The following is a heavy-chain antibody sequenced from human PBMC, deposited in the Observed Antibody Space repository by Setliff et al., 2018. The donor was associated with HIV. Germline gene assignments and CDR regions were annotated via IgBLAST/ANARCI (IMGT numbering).Heavy chain of an antibody. CDR3: AKDMYRGSRSAAGTLDH. Sequence: SLRLSCVASGFTFEDYAMHWVRQGPGKGLEWVSLISWDDGSIFYSDSVKGRFIISRDNSKKSLFLQMNSLKTEDTAVYYCAKDMYRGSRSAAGTLDHWGQGTQVTVS. CDR2: ISWDDGSI. D-gene: IGHD6-13*01. J-gene: IGHJ4*02. V-gene: IGHV3-43D*03. CDR1: GFTFEDYA.